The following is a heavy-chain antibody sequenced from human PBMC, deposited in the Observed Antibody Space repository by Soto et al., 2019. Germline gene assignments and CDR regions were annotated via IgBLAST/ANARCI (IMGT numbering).Heavy chain of an antibody. CDR3: ARESEDLTSNFDY. J-gene: IGHJ4*02. CDR2: ISSTTNYI. CDR1: GFTFTRYS. V-gene: IGHV3-21*01. Sequence: GGSLRLSCAASGFTFTRYSMNWVRQAPGKGLEWVSSISSTTNYIYYADSMKGRFTVSRDNAKNSVYLDMNSLSAEDTAVYYCARESEDLTSNFDYWGQGTLGTVSS.